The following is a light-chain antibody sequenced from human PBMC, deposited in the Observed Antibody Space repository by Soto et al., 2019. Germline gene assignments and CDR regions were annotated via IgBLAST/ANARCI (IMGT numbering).Light chain of an antibody. J-gene: IGLJ2*01. CDR3: QSYDSSASKV. Sequence: QSVLTQPPSVSGAPGQRVTISCAGNISNIGAGYNVHWYQLLPGSAPKLLIFGNTNRPSGVPDRFSGSKSGTSASLAITGLQAEDEADYYCQSYDSSASKVFGGGTKVTVL. CDR2: GNT. V-gene: IGLV1-40*01. CDR1: ISNIGAGYN.